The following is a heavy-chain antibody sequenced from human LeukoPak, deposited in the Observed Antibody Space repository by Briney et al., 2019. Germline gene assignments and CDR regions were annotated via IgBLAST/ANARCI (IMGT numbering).Heavy chain of an antibody. J-gene: IGHJ4*02. CDR3: ARVHTMGYYFDY. CDR1: GGSITSYY. Sequence: PSETLSLTCTVSGGSITSYYWSWMRQPPGKGLEWSAYIYYSGSTNYNPSLKSRVTISVDTSKNQFSLKLSSVTAADTAVYYCARVHTMGYYFDYWGQGTLVTVSS. CDR2: IYYSGST. D-gene: IGHD3-3*01. V-gene: IGHV4-59*01.